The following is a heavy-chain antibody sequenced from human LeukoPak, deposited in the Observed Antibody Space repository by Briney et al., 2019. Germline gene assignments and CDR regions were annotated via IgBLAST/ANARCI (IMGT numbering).Heavy chain of an antibody. V-gene: IGHV4-59*02. CDR1: GGPVTEYY. J-gene: IGHJ4*02. CDR3: ARDRGSTGYYHLDS. Sequence: SETLSLTCSVSGGPVTEYYWSWIRQPPGKGLEWIGYTYHTGSTSYSPSLKSRVTMSVDASRNQFSLKLVSVTAADTAVYYCARDRGSTGYYHLDSWGQGILVTVSS. CDR2: TYHTGST. D-gene: IGHD1-26*01.